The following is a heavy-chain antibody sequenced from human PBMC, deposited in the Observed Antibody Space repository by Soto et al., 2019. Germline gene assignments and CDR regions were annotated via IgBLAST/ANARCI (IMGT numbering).Heavy chain of an antibody. J-gene: IGHJ3*02. Sequence: SVKVSCTASGFTFTISAVQWVRQARGQRLEWIGWIVVGSGNTNYAQKFQERVTITRDMSTSTAYMELSSLRSEDTAVYYCAAPLVGALDAFDIWGQGTMVTVSS. V-gene: IGHV1-58*01. CDR2: IVVGSGNT. CDR1: GFTFTISA. D-gene: IGHD1-26*01. CDR3: AAPLVGALDAFDI.